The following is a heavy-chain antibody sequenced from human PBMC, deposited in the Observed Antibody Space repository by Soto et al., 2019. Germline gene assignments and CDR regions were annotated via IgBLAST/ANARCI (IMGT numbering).Heavy chain of an antibody. CDR1: GFTFSGQA. CDR2: IISSGERT. CDR3: AKDQGGVNRIPY. Sequence: EVQLLESGGGLVQPGGSLRLSCSASGFTFSGQAMSWVRQAPGKGLEWVSSIISSGERTYYADSVKGRVTISRDNSKNTLYLQMNSLRAEDTAVYYCAKDQGGVNRIPYWGQGTLVTVSS. D-gene: IGHD3-16*01. V-gene: IGHV3-23*01. J-gene: IGHJ4*02.